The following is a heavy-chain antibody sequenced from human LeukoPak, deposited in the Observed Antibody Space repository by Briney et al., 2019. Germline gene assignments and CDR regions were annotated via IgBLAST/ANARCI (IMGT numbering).Heavy chain of an antibody. Sequence: SETLSLTCTVSGGSVSSSSYNWGWIRQPPGKGLEWIGSIYYSGSTYYNPSLKSRVTISVDTSKNQFSLKLSSVTAADTAVYYFARQEIAVAGRGAFDIWGQGTMVTVSS. CDR2: IYYSGST. V-gene: IGHV4-39*01. D-gene: IGHD6-19*01. CDR1: GGSVSSSSYN. J-gene: IGHJ3*02. CDR3: ARQEIAVAGRGAFDI.